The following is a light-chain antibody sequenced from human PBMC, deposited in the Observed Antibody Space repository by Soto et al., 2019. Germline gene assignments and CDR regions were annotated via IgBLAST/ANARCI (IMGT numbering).Light chain of an antibody. CDR1: QGISSY. J-gene: IGKJ5*01. CDR3: QQYYSYPSP. V-gene: IGKV1-8*01. CDR2: AAS. Sequence: AIRMTQSPSSLSASTGDRVTITCRASQGISSYLAWYQQKPGKAPKLLIYAASTLQSGVPSRFSGSGSATDFSLTINGLQSHNFGSYYYQQYYSYPSPCAQGTGLAS.